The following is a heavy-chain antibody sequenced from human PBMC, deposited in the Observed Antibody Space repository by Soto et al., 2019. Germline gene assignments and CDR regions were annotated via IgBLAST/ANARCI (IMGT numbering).Heavy chain of an antibody. Sequence: GGSLRLSCAASGFTFSSYAMSWVRQAPGKGLEWVSASSGSGGSTYYADSVKGRFTISRDNSKNTLYLQMKSLRAEDPAVYYCAKRLRFFHGMDVWGQGTTVTVS. CDR2: SSGSGGST. D-gene: IGHD3-3*01. J-gene: IGHJ6*02. CDR3: AKRLRFFHGMDV. V-gene: IGHV3-23*01. CDR1: GFTFSSYA.